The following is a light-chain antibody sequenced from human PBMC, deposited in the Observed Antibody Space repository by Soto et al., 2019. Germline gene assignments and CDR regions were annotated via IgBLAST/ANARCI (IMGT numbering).Light chain of an antibody. CDR2: GAF. CDR3: QQYGSSPRT. CDR1: QSVSSNY. V-gene: IGKV3-20*01. J-gene: IGKJ1*01. Sequence: EIVLTHSPGTLSLSPGERATFSSSASQSVSSNYLAWYQQKPRAATRLINCGAFKGATGIPERFSGSGSGKDFIPIISRMEPEDFAVYCCQQYGSSPRTFGQGTKVDIK.